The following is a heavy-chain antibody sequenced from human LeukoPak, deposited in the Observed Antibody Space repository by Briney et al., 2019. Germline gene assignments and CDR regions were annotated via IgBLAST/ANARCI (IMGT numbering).Heavy chain of an antibody. CDR1: GGSISSSGYS. Sequence: TQTLSLTCAVSGGSISSSGYSWSWIRQPPGKGLEWIGYIYHSGGTYYNPSLKSRVTISVDRSSIQFSLKLTSVTAADTAVYYCARTVTTTHFDYWGQGTLVTVSS. V-gene: IGHV4-30-2*01. CDR2: IYHSGGT. D-gene: IGHD4-11*01. J-gene: IGHJ4*02. CDR3: ARTVTTTHFDY.